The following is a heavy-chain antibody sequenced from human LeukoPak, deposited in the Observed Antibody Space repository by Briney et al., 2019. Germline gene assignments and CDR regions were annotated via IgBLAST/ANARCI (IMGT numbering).Heavy chain of an antibody. CDR3: ARDPGSSGWDRFDY. D-gene: IGHD6-19*01. V-gene: IGHV1-2*02. Sequence: GASVKVSCKDSGYTFTGYYMHWVRQAPGQGLEWMGWINPNSGGTNYAQKFQGRVTMTRDTSISTAYMELSRLRSDDTAVYYCARDPGSSGWDRFDYWGQGTLVTVSS. CDR1: GYTFTGYY. J-gene: IGHJ4*02. CDR2: INPNSGGT.